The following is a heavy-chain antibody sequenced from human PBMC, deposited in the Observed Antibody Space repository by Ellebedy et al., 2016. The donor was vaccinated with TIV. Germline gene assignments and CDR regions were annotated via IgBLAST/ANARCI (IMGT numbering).Heavy chain of an antibody. CDR2: INEVGSDI. Sequence: GESLKISXAASGFTFSSYWMTWVRQAPGGGLEWVANINEVGSDIYYVDSVRGRFTIARDNAKNSLYLQMNSLRVEDTAVYYCYGRGDFDYWGQGTLVTVAS. V-gene: IGHV3-7*01. CDR1: GFTFSSYW. CDR3: YGRGDFDY. D-gene: IGHD4-17*01. J-gene: IGHJ4*02.